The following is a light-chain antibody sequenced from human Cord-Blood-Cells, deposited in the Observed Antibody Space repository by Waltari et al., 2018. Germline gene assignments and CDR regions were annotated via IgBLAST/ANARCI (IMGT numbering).Light chain of an antibody. J-gene: IGLJ2*01. CDR1: SLAVVSYNL. Sequence: QSALTQPASVSGSPGQSLTISCTGTSLAVVSYNLVSWYQQHPGKAPKLRIHEARTLPSGVSNRVAGAKAGNAASRTISRLEVKYEADYYYCSYAGSSTLVCGGGSKLTVL. CDR2: EAR. CDR3: CSYAGSSTLV. V-gene: IGLV2-23*01.